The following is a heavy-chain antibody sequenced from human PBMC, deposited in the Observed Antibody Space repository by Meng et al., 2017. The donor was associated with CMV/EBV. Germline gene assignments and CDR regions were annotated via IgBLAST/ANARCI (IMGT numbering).Heavy chain of an antibody. CDR1: GFTFSSYW. Sequence: VAPVGCGGGLVQHGGSLRLSGAASGFTFSSYWMSWVRQAPGKGLEWVANIKQDGSEKYYVDSVKGRFTISRDNAKNSLYLQMNSLRAEDTAVYYCARDQGVAVAGTIGWGQGTLVTVSS. J-gene: IGHJ4*02. CDR3: ARDQGVAVAGTIG. V-gene: IGHV3-7*04. D-gene: IGHD6-19*01. CDR2: IKQDGSEK.